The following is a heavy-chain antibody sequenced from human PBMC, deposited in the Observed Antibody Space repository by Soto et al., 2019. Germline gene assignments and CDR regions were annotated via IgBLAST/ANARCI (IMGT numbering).Heavy chain of an antibody. CDR3: AKAHDVWAYTTGGGHYFDY. J-gene: IGHJ4*02. Sequence: QVQLVESGGGVVQPGKSVRLSCAASGFSLRTYGMHWVRQVPGKGLEWVALISFDESNKYYVDSVKGRFTISRDTSKSTVYPQMDSLRPEDTAVYYCAKAHDVWAYTTGGGHYFDYWGPGTLVTVSS. V-gene: IGHV3-30*18. D-gene: IGHD3-16*01. CDR1: GFSLRTYG. CDR2: ISFDESNK.